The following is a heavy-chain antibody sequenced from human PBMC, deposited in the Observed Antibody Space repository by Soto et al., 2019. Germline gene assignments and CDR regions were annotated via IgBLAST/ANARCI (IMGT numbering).Heavy chain of an antibody. D-gene: IGHD2-8*01. J-gene: IGHJ4*02. Sequence: QLQLQESGPGLVKPSETLSLTCTVSGDSISSNNYYCGWIRQPPGKGLEWIGSIYYSGSTYYNPSLKRRVTMPVDTSKSQVSLKLSSVTAADTAVYYCARHPGYAVPTVYATHYFNYWGQGILVTVSA. V-gene: IGHV4-39*01. CDR1: GDSISSNNYY. CDR2: IYYSGST. CDR3: ARHPGYAVPTVYATHYFNY.